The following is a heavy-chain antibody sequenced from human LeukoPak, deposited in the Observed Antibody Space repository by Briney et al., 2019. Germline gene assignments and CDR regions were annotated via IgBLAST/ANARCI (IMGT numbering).Heavy chain of an antibody. CDR3: ARSAEHCNNGVCFTDYYMDV. D-gene: IGHD2-8*01. V-gene: IGHV1-46*01. CDR2: INPSSGST. CDR1: GYTFTSYY. J-gene: IGHJ6*03. Sequence: ASVTVSCKASGYTFTSYYMHWVRQAPGQGLAWMGLINPSSGSTNYAQMFQGRVTMTRDMSTSTVYMELSSLRSEDTAVYYCARSAEHCNNGVCFTDYYMDVWGKGTTVTVSS.